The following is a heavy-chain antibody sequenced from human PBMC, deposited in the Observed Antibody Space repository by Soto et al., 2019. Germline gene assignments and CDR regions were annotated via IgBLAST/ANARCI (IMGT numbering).Heavy chain of an antibody. CDR1: GFTFSSYG. Sequence: QVQLVESGGGVVQPGRSLRLSCAASGFTFSSYGMHWVRQAPGKGLEWVAVISYDGSNKYYADSVKGRFTISRDNSRNTLYRQRNSLGAEATAVYSCAKALLGPGRASGREFGGKGTTVTVS. V-gene: IGHV3-30*18. CDR3: AKALLGPGRASGREF. D-gene: IGHD7-27*01. J-gene: IGHJ6*04. CDR2: ISYDGSNK.